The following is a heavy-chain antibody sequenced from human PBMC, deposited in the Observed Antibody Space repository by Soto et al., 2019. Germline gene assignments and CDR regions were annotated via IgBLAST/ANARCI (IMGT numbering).Heavy chain of an antibody. J-gene: IGHJ4*02. V-gene: IGHV4-59*02. D-gene: IGHD1-26*01. CDR1: GGSVSVYY. CDR2: IYASGSP. Sequence: SETLSLTCTISGGSVSVYYWSWIRQSTGQGLEWIGYIYASGSPYYNPSLRSRVTISADTSKNQISLKLASPTAADTAVYYCARGVGSSPPQYWGRGTLVTVSS. CDR3: ARGVGSSPPQY.